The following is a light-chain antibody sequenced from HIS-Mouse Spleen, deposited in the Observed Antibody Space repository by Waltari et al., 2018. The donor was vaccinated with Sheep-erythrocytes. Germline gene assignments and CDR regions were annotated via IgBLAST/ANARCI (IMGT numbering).Light chain of an antibody. CDR2: HVS. V-gene: IGLV2-11*01. J-gene: IGLJ1*01. Sequence: QSALTQPRSVSGSPGQSVTISCTGTSSDVGGYNYVPLYQQHPGKAPKLRIYHVSKRPSGVPARFSCSKSGNTASLTISGLQAEDEADYYCCSYAGSYNHVFATGTKVTVL. CDR3: CSYAGSYNHV. CDR1: SSDVGGYNY.